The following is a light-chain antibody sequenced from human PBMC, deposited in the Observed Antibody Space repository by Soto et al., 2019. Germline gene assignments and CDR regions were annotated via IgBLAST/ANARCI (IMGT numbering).Light chain of an antibody. Sequence: QSVLTQPPSASGSPGQSVTISCTGTSSDVGGYNYVSWYQQHPGKAPKLMIYEVSKRPSGVPDRFSGSKSGNTASLTVSGLQAEDEAEYYCSSYAGSNNVLFGGGTKVTVL. CDR1: SSDVGGYNY. V-gene: IGLV2-8*01. CDR3: SSYAGSNNVL. J-gene: IGLJ2*01. CDR2: EVS.